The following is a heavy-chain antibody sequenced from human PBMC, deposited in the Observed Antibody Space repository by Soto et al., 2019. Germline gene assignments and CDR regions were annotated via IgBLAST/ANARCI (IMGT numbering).Heavy chain of an antibody. CDR3: AKGDIVATIGVFDY. J-gene: IGHJ4*02. Sequence: QVQLVESGGGVVQPGRSLRLSWAASGFTFSRYGMHWVRQARGKGLEWVAVMSYDGRDKYYADSVKGRFTISRDNSKNTLYLQMNSLRAEDTAVYYCAKGDIVATIGVFDYWGQGTLVTVSS. D-gene: IGHD5-12*01. CDR1: GFTFSRYG. V-gene: IGHV3-30*18. CDR2: MSYDGRDK.